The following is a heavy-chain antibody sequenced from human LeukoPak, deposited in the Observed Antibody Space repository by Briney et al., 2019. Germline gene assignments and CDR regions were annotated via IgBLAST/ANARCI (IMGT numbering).Heavy chain of an antibody. J-gene: IGHJ6*04. CDR1: GFTFSSFE. D-gene: IGHD3-10*02. Sequence: PGGSLRLSCSASGFTFSSFEMDWVRQAPGKGLEWISYMSSRDNTRYYAESVRGRFTMYKDNAKNTLSLQMHSLRAEDTAFYYCAELGITMIGGVWGKGTTVTISS. CDR2: MSSRDNTR. V-gene: IGHV3-48*03. CDR3: AELGITMIGGV.